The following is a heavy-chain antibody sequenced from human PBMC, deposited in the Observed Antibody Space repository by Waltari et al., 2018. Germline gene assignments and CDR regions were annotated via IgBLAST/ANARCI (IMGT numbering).Heavy chain of an antibody. CDR3: AKDRWPDSKWDADY. CDR2: IYGSDSSE. D-gene: IGHD3-22*01. J-gene: IGHJ4*02. Sequence: EVQLLESGGGAVQPGGSLRLSCVASGFTFRSYTMSWVRPGPGKGLEWVSTIYGSDSSEHHIDSAKGRFTISRDNSKNMVFLQMNSLRVEDTGLYYCAKDRWPDSKWDADYWGQGTQVTVSS. CDR1: GFTFRSYT. V-gene: IGHV3-23*01.